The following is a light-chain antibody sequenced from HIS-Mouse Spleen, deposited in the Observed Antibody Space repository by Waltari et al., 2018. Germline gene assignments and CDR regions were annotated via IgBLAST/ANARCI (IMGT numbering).Light chain of an antibody. Sequence: QSVLTQPPSASGTPGQRVTIPCSGSRSNIGSNYVSWYQQPPGTAPKLLIYRNNQRPSGVPDRFSGSKSGTSASLAISGLRSEDEADYYCAAWDDSLSGRVFGGGTKLTVL. V-gene: IGLV1-47*01. CDR3: AAWDDSLSGRV. CDR2: RNN. J-gene: IGLJ3*02. CDR1: RSNIGSNY.